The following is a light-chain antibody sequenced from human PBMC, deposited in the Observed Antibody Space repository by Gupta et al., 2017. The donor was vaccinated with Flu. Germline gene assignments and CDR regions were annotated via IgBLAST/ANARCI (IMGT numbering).Light chain of an antibody. CDR2: GNS. J-gene: IGLJ1*01. CDR3: QSYDSSLSGWV. Sequence: QSVLTQPPSVSGAPGQRVTISCTGSSSNIGAGYDVHWYQQLPGTAPKLLIYGNSNRPSGVPDRFSGYKSGTSAYLAITGLQAEDEADYYCQSYDSSLSGWVFGTGTKVTVL. V-gene: IGLV1-40*01. CDR1: SSNIGAGYD.